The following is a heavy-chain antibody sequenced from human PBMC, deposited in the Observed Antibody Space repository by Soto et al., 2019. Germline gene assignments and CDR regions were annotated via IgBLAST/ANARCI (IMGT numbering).Heavy chain of an antibody. V-gene: IGHV1-3*01. CDR3: AGDILAVGPRASDEGAV. CDR1: GFSFSDNL. Sequence: QVQLVQSGAEVRKPGASVNISCRASGFSFSDNLINWVRQAPGQSLEWIGWINPDNGNTRYSQTFQGRVTISRHSSASIAYVEVSDLKSAVTSCANCAGDILAVGPRASDEGAVGGQGTMVTVSS. J-gene: IGHJ3*01. D-gene: IGHD2-21*01. CDR2: INPDNGNT.